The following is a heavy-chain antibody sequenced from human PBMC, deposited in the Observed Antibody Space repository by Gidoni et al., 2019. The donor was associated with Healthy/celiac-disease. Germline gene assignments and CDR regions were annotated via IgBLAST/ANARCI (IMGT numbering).Heavy chain of an antibody. CDR1: GGSISSSSYY. Sequence: QLQLQESGPGLVKPSETLSLTCTVSGGSISSSSYYWGWIRQPPGKGLEWIGSIYYSGSTYYNPSLKSRVTISVDTSKNQFSLKLSSVTAADTAVYYCARHGLGLYSSSWDFDYWGQGTLVTVSS. CDR2: IYYSGST. V-gene: IGHV4-39*01. D-gene: IGHD6-13*01. J-gene: IGHJ4*02. CDR3: ARHGLGLYSSSWDFDY.